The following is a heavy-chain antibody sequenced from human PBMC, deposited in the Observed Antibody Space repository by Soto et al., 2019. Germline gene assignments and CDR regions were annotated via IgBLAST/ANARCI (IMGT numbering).Heavy chain of an antibody. J-gene: IGHJ4*02. CDR3: ANLKRWEFDY. CDR1: GFTFSSYG. CDR2: ISYDGSNK. V-gene: IGHV3-30*18. D-gene: IGHD1-26*01. Sequence: QVQLVESGGGVVQPGRSLRLSCAASGFTFSSYGMHWVRQAPGKGLEWVAVISYDGSNKYYADSVKGRFTISRDNSKNTLYLQMNSLRAEDTAVYYCANLKRWEFDYWGQGTLVTVSS.